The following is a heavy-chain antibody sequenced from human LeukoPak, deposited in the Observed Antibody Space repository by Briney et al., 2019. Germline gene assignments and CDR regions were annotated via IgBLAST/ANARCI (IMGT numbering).Heavy chain of an antibody. CDR3: GKYYYGMDV. V-gene: IGHV4-34*01. CDR2: IYYSGST. J-gene: IGHJ6*02. Sequence: SETLSLTCVVYGGSFSGYYWSWIRQPPGKGLEWIGSIYYSGSTYYNPSLKSRVTISVDTSKNQFSLKLSSVTAADTAVYYCGKYYYGMDVWGQGTTVTVSS. CDR1: GGSFSGYY.